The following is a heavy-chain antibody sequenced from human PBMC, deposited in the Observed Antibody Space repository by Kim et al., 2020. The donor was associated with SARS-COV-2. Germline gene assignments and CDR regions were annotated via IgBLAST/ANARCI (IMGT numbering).Heavy chain of an antibody. Sequence: GGSLRLSCAASGFTFSSYSMNWVRQAPGKGLEWVSSISSSSSYIYYADSVKGRFTISRDNAKNSLYLQMNSLRAEDTAVYYCARENEVREKPSNYYGMDVWGQGTTVTVSS. CDR2: ISSSSSYI. CDR3: ARENEVREKPSNYYGMDV. CDR1: GFTFSSYS. J-gene: IGHJ6*02. V-gene: IGHV3-21*01. D-gene: IGHD3-10*01.